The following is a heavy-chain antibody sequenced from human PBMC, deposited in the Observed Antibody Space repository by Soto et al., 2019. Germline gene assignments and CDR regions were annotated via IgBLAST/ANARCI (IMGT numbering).Heavy chain of an antibody. CDR3: ARDVAFGKESGWYRWDYYYYGMDV. CDR2: ISSSGSTI. Sequence: PGGSLRLSCAASGFTFSDYYMSWIRQAPGKGLEWVSYISSSGSTIYYADSVKGRFTISRDNAKNSLYLQMNSLRAEDTAVYYCARDVAFGKESGWYRWDYYYYGMDVWGQGTTVTVSS. J-gene: IGHJ6*02. CDR1: GFTFSDYY. D-gene: IGHD6-19*01. V-gene: IGHV3-11*04.